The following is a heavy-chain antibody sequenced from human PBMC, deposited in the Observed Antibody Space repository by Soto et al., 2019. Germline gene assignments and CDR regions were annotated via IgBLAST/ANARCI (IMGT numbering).Heavy chain of an antibody. CDR2: INPDGSSA. D-gene: IGHD2-15*01. Sequence: GGSLRLSCAASGFTFSSYWMHWVRQAPGKGLVWVSHINPDGSSATYADSVKGRFTMSRDNARNTLYLQMNSLRAEDTAVYYCARDGLSAYDYWGQGTLVTVSS. J-gene: IGHJ4*02. V-gene: IGHV3-74*01. CDR1: GFTFSSYW. CDR3: ARDGLSAYDY.